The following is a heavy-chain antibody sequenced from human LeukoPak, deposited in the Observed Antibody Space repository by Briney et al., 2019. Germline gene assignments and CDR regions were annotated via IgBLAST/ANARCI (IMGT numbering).Heavy chain of an antibody. J-gene: IGHJ4*01. D-gene: IGHD6-19*01. CDR2: ISHGGNT. Sequence: SETLSLTCTVSNYSISSGYYWGWIRQPPGKGLEWVGSISHGGNTYYYPSLKSRVAISVDTSKNQFSLNLSSVTAADPAVYYCARSGGPYNSGWDEFWGPGNLGTVFS. CDR1: NYSISSGYY. CDR3: ARSGGPYNSGWDEF. V-gene: IGHV4-38-2*02.